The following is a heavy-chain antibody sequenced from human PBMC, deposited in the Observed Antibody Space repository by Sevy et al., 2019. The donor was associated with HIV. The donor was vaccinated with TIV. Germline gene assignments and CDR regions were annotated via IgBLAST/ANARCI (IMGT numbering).Heavy chain of an antibody. D-gene: IGHD6-13*01. CDR2: ISYDGSNK. Sequence: GGSLRLSCAASGFTFSSYAMHWVRQAPGKGLEWVAVISYDGSNKYYADSMKGRFTISRDNSKNTLYLQMNSLRAEDTAVYYCARDWGSSCGMDVWGQGTTVTVSS. CDR1: GFTFSSYA. CDR3: ARDWGSSCGMDV. V-gene: IGHV3-30*04. J-gene: IGHJ6*02.